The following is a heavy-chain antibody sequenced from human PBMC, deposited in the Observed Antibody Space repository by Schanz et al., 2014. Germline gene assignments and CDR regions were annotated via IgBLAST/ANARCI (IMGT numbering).Heavy chain of an antibody. CDR2: ISTSGST. CDR1: GGSMSSFY. V-gene: IGHV4-4*07. J-gene: IGHJ4*02. CDR3: ATWRGDDSGGHGQFDY. D-gene: IGHD3-22*01. Sequence: QVQLQESGPGLVKPSETLSLTCTVSGGSMSSFYWNWIRQPAGKGLEWIGRISTSGSTNYNPSSRRRVSMSIGPSKTHFSLRLSSLTAADTAVYYCATWRGDDSGGHGQFDYWGQGALVTVSS.